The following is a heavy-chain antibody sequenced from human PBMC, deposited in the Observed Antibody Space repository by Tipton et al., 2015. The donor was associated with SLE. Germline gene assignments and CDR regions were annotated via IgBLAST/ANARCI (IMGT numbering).Heavy chain of an antibody. Sequence: LRLSCTVSGGSVSSGSYYWSWIRQPPGKGLEWIGYIYYSGSTNYSGSTNYNPSLKSRVTISVDTSKKQFSLKLSSVTAADTAVYYCARGPLLDLWGRGTLVTVSS. CDR2: IYYSGSTNYSGST. CDR1: GGSVSSGSYY. V-gene: IGHV4-61*01. CDR3: ARGPLLDL. D-gene: IGHD5/OR15-5a*01. J-gene: IGHJ2*01.